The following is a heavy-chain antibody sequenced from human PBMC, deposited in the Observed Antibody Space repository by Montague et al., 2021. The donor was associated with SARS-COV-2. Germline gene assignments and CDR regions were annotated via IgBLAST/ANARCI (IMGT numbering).Heavy chain of an antibody. J-gene: IGHJ5*02. D-gene: IGHD2-2*01. CDR2: IYHSGST. CDR1: GGSISSSNW. Sequence: SETLSLTCAVSGGSISSSNWWSWVRQPPGKGLEWIGEIYHSGSTKYNPSREGRVTISVDKSKNQFSLKLSSVTAADTAVYYCARRYCSSTSCPNWFDPWGQGTLVTVSS. V-gene: IGHV4-4*02. CDR3: ARRYCSSTSCPNWFDP.